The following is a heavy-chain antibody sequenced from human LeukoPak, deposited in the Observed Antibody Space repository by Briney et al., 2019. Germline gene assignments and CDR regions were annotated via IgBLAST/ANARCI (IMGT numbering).Heavy chain of an antibody. V-gene: IGHV5-51*01. CDR3: ARLRVVPAAKVYYFDY. J-gene: IGHJ4*02. CDR1: GYSFTSYW. CDR2: IYPGDSDT. D-gene: IGHD2-2*01. Sequence: GESLKISCKGSGYSFTSYWIGWVRQMPGKGLEWMGIIYPGDSDTRYSPSFQGQVTISADKSISTAYLQWSSLKASDTAMYYCARLRVVPAAKVYYFDYWGQRTLVTVSS.